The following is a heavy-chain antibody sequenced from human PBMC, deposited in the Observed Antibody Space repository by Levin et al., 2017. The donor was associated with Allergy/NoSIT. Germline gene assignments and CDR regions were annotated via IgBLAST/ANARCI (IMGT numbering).Heavy chain of an antibody. V-gene: IGHV3-48*02. CDR1: GFTFSSYS. D-gene: IGHD1-26*01. Sequence: LSLTCAASGFTFSSYSMNWVRPAPGKGLEWVSYISSSSSTIYYADSVKGRFTISRDNAKNSLYLQMNSLRDEDTAVYYCARDSLIVGAFAEPTIDYWGQGTLVTVSS. CDR2: ISSSSSTI. CDR3: ARDSLIVGAFAEPTIDY. J-gene: IGHJ4*02.